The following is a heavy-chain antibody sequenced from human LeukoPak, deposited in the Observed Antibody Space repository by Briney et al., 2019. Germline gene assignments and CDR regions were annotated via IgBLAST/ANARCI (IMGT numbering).Heavy chain of an antibody. CDR1: GGFFSGYY. J-gene: IGHJ4*02. D-gene: IGHD3-16*02. Sequence: PSETLSLTCAVYGGFFSGYYWSWIRQPPGKGLEWIGEINHSGSTNYNPSLKSRVTISVDTSKNQFSLKLSSVTAADTAVYYCARGRSYDYVWGSYRTRYYFDYWGQGTLVTVSS. V-gene: IGHV4-34*01. CDR3: ARGRSYDYVWGSYRTRYYFDY. CDR2: INHSGST.